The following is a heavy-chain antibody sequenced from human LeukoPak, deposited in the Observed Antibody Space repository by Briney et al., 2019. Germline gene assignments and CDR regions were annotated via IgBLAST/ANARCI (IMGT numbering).Heavy chain of an antibody. CDR1: GGSFSGYY. CDR3: ARRGRYDSSGYTHY. CDR2: INHSGST. D-gene: IGHD3-22*01. Sequence: PSETLSLTCAVYGGSFSGYYWSWIRQPPGKGLEWIGEINHSGSTNYNPSLKSRVTISVDTSKNQFSLKLSSVTAADTAVYYCARRGRYDSSGYTHYWGQGTLVTVSS. V-gene: IGHV4-34*01. J-gene: IGHJ4*02.